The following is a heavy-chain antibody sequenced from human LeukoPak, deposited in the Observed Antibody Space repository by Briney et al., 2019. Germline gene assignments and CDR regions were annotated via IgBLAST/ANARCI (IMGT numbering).Heavy chain of an antibody. D-gene: IGHD5-18*01. CDR3: ARDLAAVDTAMVRFGY. Sequence: ASVKVSCKASGNSFISYNMHWVRQAPGQGLEWMGIINPNDGTTTYAQKFQGRVTMTRDTSTTTVYMELSSLRSADTAVYYCARDLAAVDTAMVRFGYWGQGTLVTVSS. CDR2: INPNDGTT. J-gene: IGHJ4*02. V-gene: IGHV1-46*01. CDR1: GNSFISYN.